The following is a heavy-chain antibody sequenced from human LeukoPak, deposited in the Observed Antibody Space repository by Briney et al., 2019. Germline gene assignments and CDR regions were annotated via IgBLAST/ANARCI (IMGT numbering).Heavy chain of an antibody. CDR1: GFTFTTYW. CDR2: IKQDGSDK. J-gene: IGHJ4*02. CDR3: ARAERWLQPVDY. Sequence: PGGSLRLSCAASGFTFTTYWMTWVRQAPGKGLEWVANIKQDGSDKYYVDSVKGRFTISRDNARKSVYLQMNSLRAEDTAVYYCARAERWLQPVDYWGQGTLVTVSS. V-gene: IGHV3-7*01. D-gene: IGHD6-19*01.